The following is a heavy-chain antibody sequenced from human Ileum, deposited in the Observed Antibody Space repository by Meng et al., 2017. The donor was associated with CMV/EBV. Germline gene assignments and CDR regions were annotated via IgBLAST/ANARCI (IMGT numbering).Heavy chain of an antibody. Sequence: ASVKVSCKASGYTFTDYYMHWVRQAPGQGLEWMGWINPNSGATHYVQNVQGRVTMTRDTSINTAYMELRRLRSDDTAVYYCARADCSSNTCYIGRWFDPWGQGTLVTVSS. J-gene: IGHJ5*02. CDR3: ARADCSSNTCYIGRWFDP. CDR1: GYTFTDYY. CDR2: INPNSGAT. V-gene: IGHV1-2*02. D-gene: IGHD2-2*01.